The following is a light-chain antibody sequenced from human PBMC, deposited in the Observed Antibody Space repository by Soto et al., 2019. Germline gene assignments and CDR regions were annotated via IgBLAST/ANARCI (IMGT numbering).Light chain of an antibody. J-gene: IGLJ1*01. Sequence: QSVLAQPASVSGSPGQSITISCSGTSSDIGSYDHVAWYQQFPGKSPKLIIYAVSDRPSGVSDRFSGSKSGISASLTISGLQTEDEADYYCISYTERQYYIFGNGTKVTV. CDR2: AVS. CDR3: ISYTERQYYI. V-gene: IGLV2-14*03. CDR1: SSDIGSYDH.